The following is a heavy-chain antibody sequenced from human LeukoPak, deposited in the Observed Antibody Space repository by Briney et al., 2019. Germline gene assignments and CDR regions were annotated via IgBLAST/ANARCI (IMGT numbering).Heavy chain of an antibody. CDR3: AKDIRSIANY. V-gene: IGHV1-46*04. J-gene: IGHJ4*02. CDR1: GYTFTSYY. CDR2: INPSGGST. Sequence: ASVKVSCKASGYTFTSYYMHWVRQAPGQGLEWMGIINPSGGSTSYADSVKGRFTISRDNSKNTLYLQMNSLRAEDTAVYYCAKDIRSIANYWGQGTLVTVSS. D-gene: IGHD6-6*01.